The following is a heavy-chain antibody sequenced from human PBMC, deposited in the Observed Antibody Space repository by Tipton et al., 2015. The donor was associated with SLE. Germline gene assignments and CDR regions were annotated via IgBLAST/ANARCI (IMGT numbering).Heavy chain of an antibody. CDR3: AREQFNFDGSGALDY. CDR2: ISSSSSYI. J-gene: IGHJ4*02. D-gene: IGHD3-22*01. V-gene: IGHV3-21*01. Sequence: GSLRLSCAASGFTFSSYSMNWVRQAPGKGLEWVSSISSSSSYIYYADSVKGRFTISRDNAKNSLCLQMNSLRAEDTAVYYCAREQFNFDGSGALDYWGQGILVTVSS. CDR1: GFTFSSYS.